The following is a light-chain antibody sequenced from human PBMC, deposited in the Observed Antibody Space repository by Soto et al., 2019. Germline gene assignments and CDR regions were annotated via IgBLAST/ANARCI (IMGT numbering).Light chain of an antibody. CDR3: QQYNSYWT. V-gene: IGKV1-5*01. CDR2: DAS. J-gene: IGKJ1*01. Sequence: DIQMTQSPSTLCASLGDIVSITCRASQSISSWLAWYQQKPGKAPKLLIYDASSLESGVPSRFSGSGSGSEFTLTISSLQPDDFATYYCQQYNSYWTFGQGTKVDIK. CDR1: QSISSW.